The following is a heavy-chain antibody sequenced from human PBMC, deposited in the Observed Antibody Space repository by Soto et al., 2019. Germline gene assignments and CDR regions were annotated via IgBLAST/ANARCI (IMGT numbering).Heavy chain of an antibody. J-gene: IGHJ4*02. CDR1: GFMFSSYS. D-gene: IGHD2-15*01. Sequence: EVQLVESGGGLVQPGGSLRLSCAASGFMFSSYSMHWVRQAPGRGLEWVSYISSSSSTIYYADSVKGRFTISRDNAKNSLYLQMNSLRAEDTAVYYCARDLPRCSGCSCWDYWGQGTLVTVSS. CDR3: ARDLPRCSGCSCWDY. CDR2: ISSSSSTI. V-gene: IGHV3-48*01.